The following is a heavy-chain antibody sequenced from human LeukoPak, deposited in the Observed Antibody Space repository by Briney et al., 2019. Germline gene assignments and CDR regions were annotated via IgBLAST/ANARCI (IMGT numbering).Heavy chain of an antibody. CDR1: GGSISSSSYY. Sequence: SETLSLTCTVSGGSISSSSYYWGWIRQPPGKGLEWIGSIYYSGSTYYNPSLKSRVTISVDTSKNQFSLKLSSVTAAGTAVYYCARLYSGSRPTNAFDIWGQGTMVTVSS. J-gene: IGHJ3*02. CDR2: IYYSGST. V-gene: IGHV4-39*01. D-gene: IGHD1-26*01. CDR3: ARLYSGSRPTNAFDI.